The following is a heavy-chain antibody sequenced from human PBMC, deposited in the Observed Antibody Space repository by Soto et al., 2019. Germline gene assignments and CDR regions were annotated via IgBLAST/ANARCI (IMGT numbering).Heavy chain of an antibody. CDR2: IKQDGSEK. V-gene: IGHV3-7*01. CDR3: ARRPPGVTYHDVFDY. J-gene: IGHJ4*02. D-gene: IGHD2-2*01. Sequence: GVSLRLSCTGSGFTFSGYWMSWVRQGPGKGLEWVANIKQDGSEKYYVDSVKGRFTISRDNAKSSLYLQLNSLRAEDTAVYYCARRPPGVTYHDVFDYWGQGAQVNVSS. CDR1: GFTFSGYW.